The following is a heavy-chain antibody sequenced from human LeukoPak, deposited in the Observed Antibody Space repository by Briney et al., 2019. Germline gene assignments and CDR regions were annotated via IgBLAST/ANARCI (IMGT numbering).Heavy chain of an antibody. D-gene: IGHD7-27*01. Sequence: GGSLRLSCAASGFAFSSSAMSWVRQVPGKGLEWVSGISASGGSTYYADSVRGRFTISRDNSKNALYLQMNSLRVEDTAVYYCAIDPNWGTHSWGQGVLVTVSS. J-gene: IGHJ4*02. CDR2: ISASGGST. V-gene: IGHV3-23*01. CDR3: AIDPNWGTHS. CDR1: GFAFSSSA.